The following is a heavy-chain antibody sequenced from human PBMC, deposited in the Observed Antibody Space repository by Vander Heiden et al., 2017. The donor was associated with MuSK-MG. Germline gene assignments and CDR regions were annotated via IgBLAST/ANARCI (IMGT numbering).Heavy chain of an antibody. CDR2: INPNSAAT. CDR3: ARDGVVPAAMGTVGSYMDV. D-gene: IGHD2-2*01. V-gene: IGHV1-2*04. Sequence: QVPLVQSGAEVKKPGASVKVSCKASGYTFIAYYLHWVRQAPGQGPEWMGWINPNSAATNDAQKFQGWVTMTRDTSIRTAYMELRRLTSDDTAVYYCARDGVVPAAMGTVGSYMDVWGQGTTVTVSS. CDR1: GYTFIAYY. J-gene: IGHJ6*02.